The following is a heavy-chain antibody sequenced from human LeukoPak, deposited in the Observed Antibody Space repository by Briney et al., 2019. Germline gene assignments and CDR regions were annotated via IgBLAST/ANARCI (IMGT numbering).Heavy chain of an antibody. Sequence: RTGGPLRLSCAASGFSFSIYVMSWVRQPPGKGLEWVSTINRGTSGTHYADSVRGRFNISSDNSKNTLYLQLNSLRADDTAVDYCVKDEWYGSSSYFDFWGQGTLVTVSS. CDR2: INRGTSGT. CDR1: GFSFSIYV. V-gene: IGHV3-23*01. J-gene: IGHJ4*02. D-gene: IGHD6-6*01. CDR3: VKDEWYGSSSYFDF.